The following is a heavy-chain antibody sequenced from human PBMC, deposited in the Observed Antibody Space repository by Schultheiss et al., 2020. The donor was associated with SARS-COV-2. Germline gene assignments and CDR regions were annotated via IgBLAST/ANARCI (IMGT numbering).Heavy chain of an antibody. CDR3: ARAGVAGTFVDY. D-gene: IGHD6-19*01. V-gene: IGHV4-59*12. CDR1: GGSISSYY. Sequence: SETLSLTCAVYGGSISSYYWSWIRQPPGKGLEWIGYIYYSGSTNYNPSLKSRVTISVDTSKNQFSLKLSSVTAADTAVYYCARAGVAGTFVDYWGQGTLVTVSS. CDR2: IYYSGST. J-gene: IGHJ4*02.